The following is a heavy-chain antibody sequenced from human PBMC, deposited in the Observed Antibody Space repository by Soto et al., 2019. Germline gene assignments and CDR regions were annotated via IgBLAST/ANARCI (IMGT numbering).Heavy chain of an antibody. CDR1: GYTFTGYY. D-gene: IGHD3-16*01. CDR2: INPNSGGK. CDR3: ARGGELNWFDP. V-gene: IGHV1-2*04. J-gene: IGHJ5*02. Sequence: QVQLVQSGAEVKKPGASVKVSCKASGYTFTGYYMHWVRQAPGQGLEWMGWINPNSGGKNYAQKFQGWVTMTRDTSISTAYMELSRLRSDVTAVYYCARGGELNWFDPWGQGTLVTVSS.